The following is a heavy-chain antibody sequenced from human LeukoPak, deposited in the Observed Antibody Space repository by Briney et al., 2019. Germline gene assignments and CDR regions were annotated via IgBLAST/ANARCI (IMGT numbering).Heavy chain of an antibody. D-gene: IGHD2-2*01. CDR1: GFTFSSHG. CDR3: AKCQGRVCSSTPHGMDV. CDR2: ISYEGSIK. J-gene: IGHJ6*02. Sequence: GGSLRLSCAASGFTFSSHGRHWVRQAPGKGLEWVAVISYEGSIKYYADSVKGRFTISRDNSKNTLYLQMNILRAEDTAVYYCAKCQGRVCSSTPHGMDVWGRGTTVTVSS. V-gene: IGHV3-30*18.